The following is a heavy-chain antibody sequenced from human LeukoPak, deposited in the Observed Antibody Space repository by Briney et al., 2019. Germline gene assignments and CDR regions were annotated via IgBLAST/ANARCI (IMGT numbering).Heavy chain of an antibody. V-gene: IGHV3-48*02. CDR1: GFTFSSYS. D-gene: IGHD1-26*01. CDR3: ARVTGSPIIFDF. J-gene: IGHJ4*02. CDR2: ISSSSRTV. Sequence: GGSLRLSCAASGFTFSSYSMNWVRQAPGKGLEWISYISSSSRTVYYADSVRGRFTISRDNARNSLYLHMNSLSDEDTAVYFCARVTGSPIIFDFWGQGNLVTVSS.